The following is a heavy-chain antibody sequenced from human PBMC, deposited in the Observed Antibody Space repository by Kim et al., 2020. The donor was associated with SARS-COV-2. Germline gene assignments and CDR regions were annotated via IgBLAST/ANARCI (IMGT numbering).Heavy chain of an antibody. CDR1: GFTFSSYW. V-gene: IGHV3-7*03. CDR2: MKQDGSEK. CDR3: ARRYGSSWSGLGP. D-gene: IGHD2-2*01. J-gene: IGHJ5*02. Sequence: GGYLRLSCAASGFTFSSYWMSWVRQAPGKGLEWVANMKQDGSEKYYADSVNGRFTISRDNAKNLLYLQMNSLRAEDTAVYYCARRYGSSWSGLGPWGQGTLVTVSS.